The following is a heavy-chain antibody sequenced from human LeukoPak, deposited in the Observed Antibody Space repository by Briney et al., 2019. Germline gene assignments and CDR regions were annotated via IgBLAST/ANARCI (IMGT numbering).Heavy chain of an antibody. CDR1: GASIITTNYY. V-gene: IGHV4-39*01. Sequence: SETLSLTCTVSGASIITTNYYWGWIRQPPGKGLEWIGSISYSGNAYYNPSLRSRLSISMDASKNQFSLKVRSVTAADTAVYYCTRNLGQTWGTVTTDLWYFDHWGQGTLVPVSS. CDR3: TRNLGQTWGTVTTDLWYFDH. J-gene: IGHJ4*02. CDR2: ISYSGNA. D-gene: IGHD4-11*01.